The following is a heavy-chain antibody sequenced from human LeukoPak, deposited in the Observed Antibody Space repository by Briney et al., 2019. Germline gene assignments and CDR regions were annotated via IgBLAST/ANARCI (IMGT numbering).Heavy chain of an antibody. CDR3: TILNHPDGRVY. D-gene: IGHD5-24*01. J-gene: IGHJ4*02. Sequence: GESLKISCQGFGYTFTTSWIGWVRQLPGKGLEWMAIIYAGNSDTKYSPSFQGQVSISTDRSISTAYLQWSSLQASDTAIYYCTILNHPDGRVYWGQGTLVTVSS. V-gene: IGHV5-51*01. CDR1: GYTFTTSW. CDR2: IYAGNSDT.